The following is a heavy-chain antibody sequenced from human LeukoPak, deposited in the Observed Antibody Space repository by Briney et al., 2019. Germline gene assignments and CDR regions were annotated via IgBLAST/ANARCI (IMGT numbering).Heavy chain of an antibody. CDR2: ISYDGSNK. D-gene: IGHD5-12*01. CDR1: GFTFSSYG. V-gene: IGHV3-30*18. J-gene: IGHJ4*02. Sequence: GESLRLSCAAFGFTFSSYGMQWVRQAPAKGLEWVAVISYDGSNKYYADSVKGRFTISRDNPKNTLYLQMNSLRAEDTAVYYCAKESVRGYEHDYWGQGTLVTVSS. CDR3: AKESVRGYEHDY.